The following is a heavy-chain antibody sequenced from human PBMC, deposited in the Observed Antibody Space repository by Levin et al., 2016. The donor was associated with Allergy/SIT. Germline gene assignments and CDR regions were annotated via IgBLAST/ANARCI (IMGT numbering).Heavy chain of an antibody. CDR3: AKIGLTTVTTPDAFDI. J-gene: IGHJ3*02. V-gene: IGHV3-30*18. CDR2: ISYDGSNK. Sequence: WIRQPPGKGLEWVAVISYDGSNKYYADSVKGRFTISRDNSKNTLYLQMNSLRAEDTAVYYCAKIGLTTVTTPDAFDIWGQGTMVT. D-gene: IGHD4-17*01.